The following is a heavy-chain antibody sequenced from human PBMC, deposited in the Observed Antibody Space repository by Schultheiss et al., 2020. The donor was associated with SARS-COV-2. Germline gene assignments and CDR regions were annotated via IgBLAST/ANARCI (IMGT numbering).Heavy chain of an antibody. V-gene: IGHV3-30*04. D-gene: IGHD6-19*01. Sequence: GGSLRLSCAASGFTFSSYAMHWVRQAPGKGLEWVAVIAYDGGDKYFADSVKGRFTISRDNSKNTLFLQMNSLTTDDTAVYYCARATSGLAVAGTDYWGQGTLVTVSS. J-gene: IGHJ4*02. CDR1: GFTFSSYA. CDR2: IAYDGGDK. CDR3: ARATSGLAVAGTDY.